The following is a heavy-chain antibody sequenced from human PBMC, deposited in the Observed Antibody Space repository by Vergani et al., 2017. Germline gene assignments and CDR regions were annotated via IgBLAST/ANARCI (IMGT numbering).Heavy chain of an antibody. CDR3: AREPGAFDIWGQDPVLGVWYFDY. D-gene: IGHD3-16*01. J-gene: IGHJ4*02. Sequence: EVQLVESGGGLVQPGGSLRLSCAASGFTFSSYEMNWVRQAPGKGLEWVSYISSSGSTIYYADSVKGRFTISRDNAKNSLYLQMNSLRAEDTAVYYCAREPGAFDIWGQDPVLGVWYFDYWGQGTLVTVSS. CDR2: ISSSGSTI. CDR1: GFTFSSYE. V-gene: IGHV3-48*03.